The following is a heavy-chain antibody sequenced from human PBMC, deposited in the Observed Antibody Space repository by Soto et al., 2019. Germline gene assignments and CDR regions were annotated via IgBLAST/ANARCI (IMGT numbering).Heavy chain of an antibody. Sequence: QVHLVESGGGVVQPGTSLRLSCAASRVTFTTYDMHWVRQAPGKGLEWVALIWSDGSRTFYADSVKGRFTISRDNSKNTLYLQMNSLRAEDTAVYYCAGEPKGGAYDMDVWGQGPTVTVSS. D-gene: IGHD3-16*01. V-gene: IGHV3-33*01. J-gene: IGHJ6*02. CDR2: IWSDGSRT. CDR1: RVTFTTYD. CDR3: AGEPKGGAYDMDV.